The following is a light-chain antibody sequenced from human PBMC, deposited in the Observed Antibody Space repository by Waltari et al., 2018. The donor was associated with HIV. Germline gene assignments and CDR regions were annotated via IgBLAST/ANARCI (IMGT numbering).Light chain of an antibody. Sequence: AVTQPASVSGPPGQSTTISCTGRDTDTSLSKFVSWYQQHSGKPPRLILYDVDSRASGVSDRFSGSMSGNTASLTISGLRAEDEGHYYCASFTGDNTVMFGGGTEVTVL. CDR2: DVD. V-gene: IGLV2-14*03. CDR1: DTDTSLSKF. J-gene: IGLJ3*02. CDR3: ASFTGDNTVM.